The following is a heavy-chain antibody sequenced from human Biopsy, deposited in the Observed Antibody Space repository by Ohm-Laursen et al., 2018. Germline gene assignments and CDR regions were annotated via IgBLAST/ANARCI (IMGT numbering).Heavy chain of an antibody. CDR3: ATKLTGYFHH. D-gene: IGHD3-9*01. CDR2: NIPILGTG. Sequence: SVKVSCKAPGGTFSNYGVNWVRQAPGQGLEWLGGNIPILGTGNYAQKFQDRVTVAADTSTSTATMERRSLRSDDTAVYYCATKLTGYFHHWGQGTLVIVSS. J-gene: IGHJ1*01. V-gene: IGHV1-69*06. CDR1: GGTFSNYG.